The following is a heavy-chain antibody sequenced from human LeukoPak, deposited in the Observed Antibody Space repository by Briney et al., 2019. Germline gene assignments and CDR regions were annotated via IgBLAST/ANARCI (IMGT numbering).Heavy chain of an antibody. CDR3: ASAGYSSSWYEGGWFDP. J-gene: IGHJ5*02. D-gene: IGHD6-13*01. Sequence: SETLSLTCTVSGGSISSYYWSWIRQPPGKGLEWIGYIYYSGSTNYNPSLKSRVTISVDTSKNQLSLKLSSVTAADTAVYYCASAGYSSSWYEGGWFDPWGQGTLVTVSS. V-gene: IGHV4-59*01. CDR2: IYYSGST. CDR1: GGSISSYY.